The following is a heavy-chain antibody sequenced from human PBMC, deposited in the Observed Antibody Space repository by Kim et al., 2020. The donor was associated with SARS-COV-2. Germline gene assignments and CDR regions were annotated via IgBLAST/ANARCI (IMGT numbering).Heavy chain of an antibody. V-gene: IGHV3-21*01. CDR3: ACDFGSSGYYNRDY. J-gene: IGHJ4*02. D-gene: IGHD3-22*01. Sequence: ADSVKGLFTIARDNAKNSLYLQMNSLRAEDTAVYYCACDFGSSGYYNRDYWGQGTLVTVSA.